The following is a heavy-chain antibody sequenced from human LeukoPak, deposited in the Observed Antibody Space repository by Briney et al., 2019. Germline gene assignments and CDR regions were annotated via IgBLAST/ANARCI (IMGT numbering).Heavy chain of an antibody. CDR3: ASGGYLDRPDAFDI. CDR2: ISYDGSNK. J-gene: IGHJ3*02. D-gene: IGHD3-22*01. CDR1: GFTFSSYA. V-gene: IGHV3-30-3*01. Sequence: GGSLRLSCAASGFTFSSYAMHWVRQAPGKGLEWVAVISYDGSNKYYADSVKGRFTISRDNSKNTLYLQMNSLRAEDTAVYYCASGGYLDRPDAFDIWGQGTMVTVSS.